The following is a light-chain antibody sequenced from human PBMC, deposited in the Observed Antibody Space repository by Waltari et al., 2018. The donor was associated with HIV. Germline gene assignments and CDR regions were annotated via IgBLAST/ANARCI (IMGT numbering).Light chain of an antibody. Sequence: EIVLTQSPATLSVSPGERATLSCRASQSVSSNLAWYQQKSGQPPRLLIYGASTRATGIPARFSGSGSGTEFTLTISSLQSEDFAVYYCQQYNNWPLTFGGGTKVEIK. V-gene: IGKV3-15*01. CDR1: QSVSSN. J-gene: IGKJ4*01. CDR2: GAS. CDR3: QQYNNWPLT.